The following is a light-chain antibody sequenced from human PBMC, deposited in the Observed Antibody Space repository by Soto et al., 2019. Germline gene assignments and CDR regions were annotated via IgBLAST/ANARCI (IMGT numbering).Light chain of an antibody. Sequence: QAVVTQEPSLTVSPGGTVTLTCSSSTGAVTSGHYPYWFQQKPGQAPRTLIYETSNKYSWTPARFSGSLLGGKAALTLSGAQPEDEAEYYCLLSYSGTRSGVFGGGTKLTVL. J-gene: IGLJ2*01. CDR2: ETS. V-gene: IGLV7-46*01. CDR3: LLSYSGTRSGV. CDR1: TGAVTSGHY.